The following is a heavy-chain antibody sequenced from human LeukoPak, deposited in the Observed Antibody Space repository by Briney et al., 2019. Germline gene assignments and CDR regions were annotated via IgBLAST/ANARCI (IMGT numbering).Heavy chain of an antibody. J-gene: IGHJ4*02. D-gene: IGHD3-10*01. CDR1: GGSFSGYY. V-gene: IGHV4-34*01. CDR2: INHSGST. CDR3: ARHRGYGSGSYYNEFDY. Sequence: SETLSLACAVYGGSFSGYYWSWIRQPPGKGLEWIGEINHSGSTNYNPSLKSRVTISVDTSKNQFSLKLSSVTAADTAVYYCARHRGYGSGSYYNEFDYWGQGTLVTVSS.